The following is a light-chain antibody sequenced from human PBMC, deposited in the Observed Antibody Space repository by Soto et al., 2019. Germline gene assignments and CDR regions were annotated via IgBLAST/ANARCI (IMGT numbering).Light chain of an antibody. CDR2: GTS. Sequence: EIVLTQSPGSLSLSPGERATLSCRASQSISSMNLAWYQQKPGQSPRLLIYGTSIRATGIPDRFSGGGSGTDFTLTISRLEPEDFALYYCQHHGSSSWTFGQGTKVEIK. CDR1: QSISSMN. V-gene: IGKV3-20*01. J-gene: IGKJ1*01. CDR3: QHHGSSSWT.